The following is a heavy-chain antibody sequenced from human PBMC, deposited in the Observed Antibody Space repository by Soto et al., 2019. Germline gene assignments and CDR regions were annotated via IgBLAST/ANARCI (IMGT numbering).Heavy chain of an antibody. D-gene: IGHD3-3*01. CDR3: AREPLWSGPLPLDAFDV. Sequence: PGGSLRLSCEASGFNFSSYGIHWVRQAPGKGLEWVAIIWNDGSNEYYADSVKGRFTISRDNSRKTVYLQMNSLRAEDTAMYYCAREPLWSGPLPLDAFDVWGQGTKVTVSS. J-gene: IGHJ3*01. CDR1: GFNFSSYG. V-gene: IGHV3-33*01. CDR2: IWNDGSNE.